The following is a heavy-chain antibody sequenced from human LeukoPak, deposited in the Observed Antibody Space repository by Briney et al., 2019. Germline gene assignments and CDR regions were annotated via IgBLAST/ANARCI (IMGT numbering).Heavy chain of an antibody. V-gene: IGHV3-21*01. CDR2: ISSSSSYI. J-gene: IGHJ6*03. CDR3: ARGSYYYYYMDV. CDR1: GFTFSSYS. Sequence: GGSLRLSCAASGFTFSSYSMNWVRQAPGKGLEWVSSISSSSSYIYYADSVKGRFTISRDNAKDSLYLQMNSLRAEDTAVYYCARGSYYYYYMDVWGKGTTVTVSS.